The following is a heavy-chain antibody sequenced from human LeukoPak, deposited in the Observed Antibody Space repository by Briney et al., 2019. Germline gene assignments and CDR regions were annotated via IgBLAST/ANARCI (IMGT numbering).Heavy chain of an antibody. J-gene: IGHJ4*02. Sequence: KPGGSLRLSCAASGFTFSDYYMSWIRQAPGKGLEWVSHISSSGSAIYYADSVKGRFTISRDNAKNSLYLQMNSLRAEDTAVYYCARSSAAADYYFDYWGQGTLVTVSS. CDR3: ARSSAAADYYFDY. D-gene: IGHD6-13*01. V-gene: IGHV3-11*04. CDR1: GFTFSDYY. CDR2: ISSSGSAI.